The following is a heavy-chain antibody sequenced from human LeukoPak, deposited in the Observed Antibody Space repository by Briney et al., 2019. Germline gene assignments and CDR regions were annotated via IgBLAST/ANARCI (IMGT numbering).Heavy chain of an antibody. CDR3: ARGWQINSSGGFVDP. D-gene: IGHD6-6*01. CDR2: INPSSGAT. CDR1: GYGFTDYY. Sequence: SLKVSCQASGYGFTDYYVHWIRQAPGQGLEWMGWINPSSGATIYAQKFQGRVTMTRDTFTTTAYMEINSLVSDDTAAYYCARGWQINSSGGFVDPWGQGTLVSVPS. V-gene: IGHV1-2*02. J-gene: IGHJ5*02.